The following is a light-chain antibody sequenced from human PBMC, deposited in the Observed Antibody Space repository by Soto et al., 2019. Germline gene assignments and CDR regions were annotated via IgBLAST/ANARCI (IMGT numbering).Light chain of an antibody. V-gene: IGKV3-20*01. CDR1: LTVTNNY. J-gene: IGKJ1*01. CDR3: QHYASAPLT. CDR2: DAS. Sequence: EIVLTHSPDTLSLSPGERATLSCRASLTVTNNYFAWYQHTAGPAPRLVIYDASTWATGIPYRLSASGSGTDFTLTISRLEPEDFGVYFCQHYASAPLTFGQGTKVEV.